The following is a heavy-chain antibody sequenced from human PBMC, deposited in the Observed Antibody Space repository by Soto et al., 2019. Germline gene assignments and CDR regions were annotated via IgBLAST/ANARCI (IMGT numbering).Heavy chain of an antibody. CDR2: ISGSGGST. V-gene: IGHV3-23*01. J-gene: IGHJ4*02. Sequence: GESLKISCAASGFTFSSYAMSWVRQAPGKGLEWVSAISGSGGSTYYADSVKGRFTISRDNSKNTLYLQMNSLRAEDTAVYYCAKFGGLLRYFDWLFITPFDYWGQGTLVTVSS. D-gene: IGHD3-9*01. CDR1: GFTFSSYA. CDR3: AKFGGLLRYFDWLFITPFDY.